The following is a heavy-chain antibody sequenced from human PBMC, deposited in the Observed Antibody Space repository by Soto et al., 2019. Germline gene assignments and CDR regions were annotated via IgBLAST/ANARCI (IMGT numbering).Heavy chain of an antibody. CDR1: GFTFSSYW. CDR3: ARAARPHYYYGMDV. Sequence: PGGSLRLSCAASGFTFSSYWMSWVRQAPGKGLEWVANIKQDGSEKYYVDSVKGRFTISRDNAKNSLYLQMNSLRAEDTAVYYCARAARPHYYYGMDVWGQGTTVTVSS. J-gene: IGHJ6*02. CDR2: IKQDGSEK. D-gene: IGHD6-6*01. V-gene: IGHV3-7*03.